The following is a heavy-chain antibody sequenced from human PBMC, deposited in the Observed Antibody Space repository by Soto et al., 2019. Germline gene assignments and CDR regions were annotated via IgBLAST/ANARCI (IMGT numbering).Heavy chain of an antibody. J-gene: IGHJ5*01. CDR2: MYYSGST. V-gene: IGHV4-59*01. CDR1: GGSISGYY. D-gene: IGHD3-10*01. Sequence: QVQLQESGPGLVKPSETLSLICTVSGGSISGYYWNWIRQPPGKGLEWIGYMYYSGSTKYNPSRKSRVTISVDTTTTQFSLRLSSVTAADTAVYYFARSEPASGSYFIHTIAWFESWGQGTRVIDSS. CDR3: ARSEPASGSYFIHTIAWFES.